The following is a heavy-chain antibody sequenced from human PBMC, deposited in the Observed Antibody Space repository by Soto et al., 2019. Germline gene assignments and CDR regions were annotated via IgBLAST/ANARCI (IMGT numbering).Heavy chain of an antibody. Sequence: PGWSLRLSCAASGFTFSSYSMNWVRQAPGKGLEWVSYISSSSSTIYYADSVKGRFTISRDNAKNSLYLQMNSLRDEDTAVYYCARGSIWYQRLLLSSNYGMDVWGQGTTVTVSS. CDR2: ISSSSSTI. D-gene: IGHD2-2*01. V-gene: IGHV3-48*02. CDR3: ARGSIWYQRLLLSSNYGMDV. CDR1: GFTFSSYS. J-gene: IGHJ6*02.